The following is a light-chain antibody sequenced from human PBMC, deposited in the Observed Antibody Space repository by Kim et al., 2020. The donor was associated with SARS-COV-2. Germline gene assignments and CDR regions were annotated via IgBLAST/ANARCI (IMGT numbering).Light chain of an antibody. CDR1: KLGDKY. CDR3: QTWDSGTAV. Sequence: SYELTQPPSVSVSPGQTASITCSGDKLGDKYAHWYQQKPGQSPVVVLYQDKRRPSGIPERFSGSNSGNTATLTISETQAMDEADYYCQTWDSGTAVFGGGTQLTVL. CDR2: QDK. J-gene: IGLJ3*02. V-gene: IGLV3-1*01.